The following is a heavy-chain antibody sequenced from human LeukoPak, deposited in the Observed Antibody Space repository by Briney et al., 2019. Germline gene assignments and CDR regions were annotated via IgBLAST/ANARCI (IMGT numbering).Heavy chain of an antibody. CDR1: GYTFTSYA. D-gene: IGHD3-10*01. V-gene: IGHV1-8*03. CDR2: IYTNTGTT. Sequence: ASLKVSCTASGYTFTSYAITLARQTTGQGLAWMGLIYTNTGTTCYAQKFQGRVASTRNTAISTAYMELSSLRSEDTAVYYCARVLRMLWFGKSHPEHNWFDPWGQGTLVTVSS. J-gene: IGHJ5*02. CDR3: ARVLRMLWFGKSHPEHNWFDP.